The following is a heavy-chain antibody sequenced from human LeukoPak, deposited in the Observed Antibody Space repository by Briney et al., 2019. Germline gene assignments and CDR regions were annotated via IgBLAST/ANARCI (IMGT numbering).Heavy chain of an antibody. CDR2: MNPNSGNT. CDR3: ARLRAKDYYYYYMDV. V-gene: IGHV1-8*03. J-gene: IGHJ6*03. CDR1: GYTFTSYD. Sequence: ASVKVSCKASGYTFTSYDINWVRQATGQGLEWMGWMNPNSGNTGYAQKFQGRVTTTRNTSISTAYMELSSLRSEDTAVYYCARLRAKDYYYYYMDVWGKGTTVTVSS.